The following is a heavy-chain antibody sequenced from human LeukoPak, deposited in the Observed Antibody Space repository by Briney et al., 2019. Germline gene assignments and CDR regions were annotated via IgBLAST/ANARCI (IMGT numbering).Heavy chain of an antibody. Sequence: PSETLSLTCTVSGGSISSSSYYWGWIRQPPGKGLEWIGSIYYSGSTYYNPSLKSRVTISVDTSKNQFSLKLSSVTAADTAVYYCARGQPRYSSSWYPFDYWGQGTLVTVSS. CDR1: GGSISSSSYY. CDR3: ARGQPRYSSSWYPFDY. J-gene: IGHJ4*02. CDR2: IYYSGST. D-gene: IGHD6-13*01. V-gene: IGHV4-39*07.